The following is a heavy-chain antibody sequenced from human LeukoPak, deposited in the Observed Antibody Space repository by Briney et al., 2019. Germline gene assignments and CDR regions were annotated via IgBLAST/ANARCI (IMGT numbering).Heavy chain of an antibody. CDR1: GGSISSYY. CDR3: ARRRYDYVWGSYRYQYFDY. Sequence: SETLSLACTVSGGSISSYYWSWIRQPPGKGLEWIGYIYYSGSTNYNPSLKSRVTISVDTSKNQFSLKLSSVTAADTAVYYCARRRYDYVWGSYRYQYFDYWGQGTLVTVSS. J-gene: IGHJ4*02. CDR2: IYYSGST. D-gene: IGHD3-16*02. V-gene: IGHV4-59*12.